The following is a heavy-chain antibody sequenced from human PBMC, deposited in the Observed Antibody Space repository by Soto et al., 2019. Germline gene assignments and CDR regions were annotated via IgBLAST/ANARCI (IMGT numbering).Heavy chain of an antibody. CDR2: ISSGSEYR. V-gene: IGHV3-21*01. J-gene: IGHJ5*02. Sequence: GGSLRLSCVASGFTFSSYNMNWVRQAPGKGLEWVSFISSGSEYRFYADSVKGRFNISRDNAQNTLYLHLNSLRAEDTGVYYCTRDRQLIRDWFDTWGQGTPVTVSS. CDR3: TRDRQLIRDWFDT. CDR1: GFTFSSYN. D-gene: IGHD2-21*01.